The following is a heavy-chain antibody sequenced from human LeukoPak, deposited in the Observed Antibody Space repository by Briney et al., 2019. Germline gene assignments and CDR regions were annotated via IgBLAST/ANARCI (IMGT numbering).Heavy chain of an antibody. V-gene: IGHV4-4*07. CDR1: GGSISSYY. J-gene: IGHJ6*02. D-gene: IGHD5-18*01. CDR2: IYTSGST. Sequence: SETLSLTCTVSGGSISSYYWSWIRQPAGKGLEWIGRIYTSGSTNYNPSLKSRITMSVDTSKNQFSLKLSSVTAADTAVYYCARVGTAPYYYYGMDVWGQGTTVTVSS. CDR3: ARVGTAPYYYYGMDV.